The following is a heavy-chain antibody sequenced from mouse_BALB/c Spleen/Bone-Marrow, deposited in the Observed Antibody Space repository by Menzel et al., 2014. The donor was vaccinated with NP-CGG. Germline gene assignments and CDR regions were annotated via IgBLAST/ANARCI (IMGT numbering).Heavy chain of an antibody. CDR2: IWSDGST. D-gene: IGHD2-1*01. Sequence: VQLQQSGPGLVAPSQSLSITCTISGFSLTSYGLHWVRQPPGKGLEWLVVIWSDGSTTYNSALKSRLSISKDNSKSQVFLKMNSLQTDDTAMYYCARNGNFYAMDYWGQGTSVTVSS. J-gene: IGHJ4*01. CDR3: ARNGNFYAMDY. V-gene: IGHV2-6-1*01. CDR1: GFSLTSYG.